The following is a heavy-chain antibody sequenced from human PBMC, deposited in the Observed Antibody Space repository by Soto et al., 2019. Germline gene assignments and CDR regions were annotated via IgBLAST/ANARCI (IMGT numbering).Heavy chain of an antibody. D-gene: IGHD3-9*01. CDR2: FDPEDGET. CDR1: GGTFSSYT. CDR3: ATDLYYDILTGYYHDY. Sequence: ASVKVSCKASGGTFSSYTISWVRQAPGKGLEWMGGFDPEDGETIYAQKFQGRVTMTEDTSTDTAYMELSSLRSEDTAVYYCATDLYYDILTGYYHDYWGQGTLVTVSS. J-gene: IGHJ4*02. V-gene: IGHV1-24*01.